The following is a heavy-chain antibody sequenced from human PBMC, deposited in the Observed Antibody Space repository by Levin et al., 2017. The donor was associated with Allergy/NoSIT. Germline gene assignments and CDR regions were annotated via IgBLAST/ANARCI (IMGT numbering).Heavy chain of an antibody. J-gene: IGHJ4*02. Sequence: SCAASGFTFSSYGMHWVRQAPGKGLEWVAVIWYDGSNKYYADSVKGRFTISRDNSKNTLYLQMNSLRAEDTAVYYCAREAPVEELRYFDWLLNGLDYWGQGTLVTVSS. V-gene: IGHV3-33*01. CDR2: IWYDGSNK. CDR3: AREAPVEELRYFDWLLNGLDY. CDR1: GFTFSSYG. D-gene: IGHD3-9*01.